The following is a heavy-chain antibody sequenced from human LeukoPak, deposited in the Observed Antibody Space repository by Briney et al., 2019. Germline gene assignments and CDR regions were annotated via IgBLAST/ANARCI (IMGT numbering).Heavy chain of an antibody. D-gene: IGHD3-16*02. Sequence: SETLSLTCTVSGGSISSYYWSWIRQPPGKGLEWIGYIYYSGSTNYNPSLKSRVTISVDTSKNQFSLKLSSVTAADTAVYCCARGASDYVWGSYRFFDYWGQGTLVTVSS. CDR2: IYYSGST. CDR3: ARGASDYVWGSYRFFDY. V-gene: IGHV4-59*01. CDR1: GGSISSYY. J-gene: IGHJ4*02.